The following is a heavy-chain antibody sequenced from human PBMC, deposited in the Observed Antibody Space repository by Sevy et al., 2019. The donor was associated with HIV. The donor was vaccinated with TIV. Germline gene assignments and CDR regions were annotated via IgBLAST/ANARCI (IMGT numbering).Heavy chain of an antibody. CDR3: ATLEVRGYSYGYPYYYYYGMDV. D-gene: IGHD5-18*01. CDR1: GGSFSGYY. J-gene: IGHJ6*02. Sequence: SETLSLTCAVYGGSFSGYYWSWIRQPPGKGLEWIGEINHSGSTNYNPSLKSRVTISVDTSKNRFSLKLSSVTAADTAVYYCATLEVRGYSYGYPYYYYYGMDVWGQGTTVTVSS. V-gene: IGHV4-34*01. CDR2: INHSGST.